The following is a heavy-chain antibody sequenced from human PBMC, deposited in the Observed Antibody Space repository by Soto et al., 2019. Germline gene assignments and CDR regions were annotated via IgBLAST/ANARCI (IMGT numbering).Heavy chain of an antibody. D-gene: IGHD3-10*01. CDR2: INDSGNI. Sequence: QVQLQQWGAGLLKPSETLSLTCAVYGGSFSGYMWTWIRQPPGKGLEWIGEINDSGNINYNPSLKSRVTILVDTAKKQISLKLRSVTAADTAVYYCARGLILWFGELSRRGGYYYYMDVWGKGTSVTVSS. V-gene: IGHV4-34*01. CDR3: ARGLILWFGELSRRGGYYYYMDV. CDR1: GGSFSGYM. J-gene: IGHJ6*03.